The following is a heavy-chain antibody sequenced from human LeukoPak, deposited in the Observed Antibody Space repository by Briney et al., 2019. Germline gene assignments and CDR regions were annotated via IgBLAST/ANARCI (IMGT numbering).Heavy chain of an antibody. CDR1: RFTFSSYA. Sequence: GGSLRLSCAASRFTFSSYAMSWVRQAPGRGLEWVAFIRYDGSNKYYADSVKGRFTISRDNSKNTLYLQMNSLRAEDTAVYYCAKDRNEYFDYWGQGTLVTVSS. J-gene: IGHJ4*02. D-gene: IGHD1-1*01. CDR3: AKDRNEYFDY. V-gene: IGHV3-30*02. CDR2: IRYDGSNK.